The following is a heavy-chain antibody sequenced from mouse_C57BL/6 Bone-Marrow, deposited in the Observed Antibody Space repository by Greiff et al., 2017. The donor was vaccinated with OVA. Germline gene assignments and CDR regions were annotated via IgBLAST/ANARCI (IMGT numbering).Heavy chain of an antibody. V-gene: IGHV5-17*01. Sequence: EVKLVESGGGLVKPGGSLKLSCAASGFTFSDYGMHWVRQAPEKGLEWVAYISSGSSTIYYADTVKGRFTISRDNAKNTLFLQMTSLRSEDTAMYYCARGPRGYAMDYWGQGTSVTVSS. CDR1: GFTFSDYG. CDR2: ISSGSSTI. CDR3: ARGPRGYAMDY. J-gene: IGHJ4*01.